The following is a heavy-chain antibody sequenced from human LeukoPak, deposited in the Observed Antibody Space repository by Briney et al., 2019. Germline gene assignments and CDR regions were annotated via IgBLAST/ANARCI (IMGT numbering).Heavy chain of an antibody. CDR1: GFTFSSYA. CDR2: ISYDGSNK. CDR3: ARDVADVTPEGDY. V-gene: IGHV3-30-3*01. D-gene: IGHD3-16*01. J-gene: IGHJ4*02. Sequence: GGSLRLSCAASGFTFSSYAMHWVRQAPGKGLEWVAVISYDGSNKYYADSVKGRFTISRDNSKNTLYLQMNSLRAEDTAVYYCARDVADVTPEGDYWGQGTLVTVSS.